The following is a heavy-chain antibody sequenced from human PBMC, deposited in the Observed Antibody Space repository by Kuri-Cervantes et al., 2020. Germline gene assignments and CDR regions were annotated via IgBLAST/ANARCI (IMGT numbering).Heavy chain of an antibody. CDR2: ISSSSSYI. CDR1: GFTFSSYS. Sequence: GGSLRLSCAASGFTFSSYSMNWVRQAPGKGLEWVSSISSSSSYIYYADSVKGRFTISRDNAKNSLYLQMNSLKTEDTAVYYCTTDLWGNCGGDCNCGQGTLVTVSS. D-gene: IGHD2-21*02. V-gene: IGHV3-21*03. CDR3: TTDLWGNCGGDCN. J-gene: IGHJ4*02.